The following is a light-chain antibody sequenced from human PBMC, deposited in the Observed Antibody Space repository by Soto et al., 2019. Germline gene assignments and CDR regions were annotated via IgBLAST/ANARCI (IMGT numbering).Light chain of an antibody. CDR1: QTISSW. CDR2: KAS. J-gene: IGKJ1*01. Sequence: DIQMTQSRSTLSGSVGGTVAIACRASQTISSWLAWYQQKPGKAPKLLIYKASTLKSGVPSRFSGSGSGTEFTLTISSLQPDDFATYYCQQYTSYPWTFGQGTKVDIK. CDR3: QQYTSYPWT. V-gene: IGKV1-5*03.